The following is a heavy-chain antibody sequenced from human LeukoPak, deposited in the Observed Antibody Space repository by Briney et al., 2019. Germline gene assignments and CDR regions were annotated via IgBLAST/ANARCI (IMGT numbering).Heavy chain of an antibody. V-gene: IGHV4-59*01. CDR2: IYYSGST. CDR1: GGSISSYY. J-gene: IGHJ5*02. CDR3: ARDDHCSGGSCLGEGNWFDP. Sequence: PSETLSLTCTVSGGSISSYYWSWIRQPPGKGLEWIGYIYYSGSTNYNPSLKSRVTISVDTSKNQFSLKLSSVTAADTALYYCARDDHCSGGSCLGEGNWFDPWGQGTLVTVSS. D-gene: IGHD2-15*01.